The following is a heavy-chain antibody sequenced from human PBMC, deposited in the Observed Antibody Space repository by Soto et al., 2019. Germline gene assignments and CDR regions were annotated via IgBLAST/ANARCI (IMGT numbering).Heavy chain of an antibody. V-gene: IGHV3-23*01. D-gene: IGHD6-25*01. Sequence: EVQLLESGGGLVQPGGSLRLSCAASGFTFSSFAMSWVRQAPGKGLEWVSAISGSGGSTYYADSVKGRFTISRDNSKNTLYPKMTSLRVAFTAVYCCAESIAASLGDDYWGQGTLVTVSS. CDR1: GFTFSSFA. CDR2: ISGSGGST. J-gene: IGHJ4*02. CDR3: AESIAASLGDDY.